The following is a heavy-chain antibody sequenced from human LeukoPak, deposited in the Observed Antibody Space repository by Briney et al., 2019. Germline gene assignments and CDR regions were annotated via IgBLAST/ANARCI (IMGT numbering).Heavy chain of an antibody. CDR3: AGVRDIVVVVAADFDY. J-gene: IGHJ4*02. V-gene: IGHV3-23*01. Sequence: PGGSLRLSCAASGFTFSSYAMSWVRQAPGKGLEWVSAISGSGGSTYYADSVKGRFTISRDNSKNTLYLQMNSLRAEDTAVYYCAGVRDIVVVVAADFDYWGQGTLVTVSS. CDR2: ISGSGGST. D-gene: IGHD2-15*01. CDR1: GFTFSSYA.